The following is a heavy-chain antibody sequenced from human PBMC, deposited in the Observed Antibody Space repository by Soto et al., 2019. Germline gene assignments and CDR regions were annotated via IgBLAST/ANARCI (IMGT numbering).Heavy chain of an antibody. J-gene: IGHJ4*02. D-gene: IGHD3-22*01. CDR1: GGSISSGGYY. CDR3: ARDYYDSSGYYYAADY. Sequence: QVQLQESGPGLVKPSQTLSLTCTVSGGSISSGGYYWSWIRQHPGKGLEWIGYIYYSGSTYYNPSLKSRVTISVDTSKNQFSLKLSSVTAADTAVYYCARDYYDSSGYYYAADYWGQGTLVTVSS. V-gene: IGHV4-31*03. CDR2: IYYSGST.